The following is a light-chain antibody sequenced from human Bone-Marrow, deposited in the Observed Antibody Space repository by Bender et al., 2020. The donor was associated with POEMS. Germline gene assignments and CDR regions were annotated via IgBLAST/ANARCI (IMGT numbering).Light chain of an antibody. J-gene: IGLJ3*02. CDR2: DVS. CDR1: SRDISGYTY. V-gene: IGLV2-14*03. Sequence: QSALTQPASVSGSPGQSISISCTGASRDISGYTYVSWYQHHPGKAPKLMIFDVSNRPSGVSNRFSGSKSGNTASLTISGLQGGDEADYYCYSYAGRDTFRVFGGGTKLTVL. CDR3: YSYAGRDTFRV.